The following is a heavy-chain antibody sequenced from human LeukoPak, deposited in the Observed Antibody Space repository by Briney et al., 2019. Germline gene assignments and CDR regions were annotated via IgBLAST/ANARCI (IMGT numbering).Heavy chain of an antibody. J-gene: IGHJ5*02. CDR2: IRYDGSNK. V-gene: IGHV3-30*02. D-gene: IGHD6-19*01. CDR1: GFTFSSYD. CDR3: AKDPRGWAGAGLNWFDP. Sequence: GGSLRLSCAASGFTFSSYDMHWVRQAPGKGLEWVAFIRYDGSNKYYADSVKGRFTISRDNSKNTLYLQMNSLRAEDTAVYYCAKDPRGWAGAGLNWFDPWGQGPLFTVSS.